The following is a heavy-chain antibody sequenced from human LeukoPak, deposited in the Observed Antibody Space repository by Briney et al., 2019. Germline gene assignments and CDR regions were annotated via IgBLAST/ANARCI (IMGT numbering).Heavy chain of an antibody. CDR1: GDTVSSNSAA. V-gene: IGHV6-1*01. CDR3: ARDSPLTTVATFPYWYFDL. Sequence: SQTLSLTCAISGDTVSSNSAAWYWIRQSPLRGLEWLGRTYYRSKWYNDYAVSVKSRITINPDTSKNQFSLQLNSVTPEDTAVYYCARDSPLTTVATFPYWYFDLWGRGTLVTVSS. D-gene: IGHD4-17*01. CDR2: TYYRSKWYN. J-gene: IGHJ2*01.